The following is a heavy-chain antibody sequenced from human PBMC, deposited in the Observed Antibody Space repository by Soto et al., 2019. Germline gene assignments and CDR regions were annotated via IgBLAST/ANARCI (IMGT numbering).Heavy chain of an antibody. Sequence: EVQVSESGGGLVQPGGSLRLSCATSGFTFSNYPMNWVRQAPGKGLEWVSGISAGGDRTYYADSVKGRFTIFRDNSKHSVSLRMNSLRVEDTAVYYCARRVWGQGTLVTVSS. V-gene: IGHV3-23*01. CDR1: GFTFSNYP. CDR2: ISAGGDRT. J-gene: IGHJ4*02. CDR3: ARRV.